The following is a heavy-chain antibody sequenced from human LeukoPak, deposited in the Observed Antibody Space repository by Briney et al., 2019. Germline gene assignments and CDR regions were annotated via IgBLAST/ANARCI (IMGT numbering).Heavy chain of an antibody. J-gene: IGHJ4*02. D-gene: IGHD1-26*01. Sequence: GRSLRLSCAPSGFTFSSYWMHWVRHAPGKGRVWVSRINSYGSSTSYTDSGKGRFTISTDNAKNTLYLQMNSLRAQDTSVYYCARDRNTGSSYENLFEYWGQGSLVTVSS. CDR3: ARDRNTGSSYENLFEY. V-gene: IGHV3-74*01. CDR2: INSYGSST. CDR1: GFTFSSYW.